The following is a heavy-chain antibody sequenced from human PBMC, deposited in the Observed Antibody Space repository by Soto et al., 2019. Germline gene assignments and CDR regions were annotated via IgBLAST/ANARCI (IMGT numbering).Heavy chain of an antibody. V-gene: IGHV3-30*18. J-gene: IGHJ4*02. CDR1: GFTFSSYG. CDR2: ISYDGSNK. Sequence: QVQLVESGGGVVQPGRSLRLSCAASGFTFSSYGMHWVRQAPGKGLEWVAVISYDGSNKYYADSVKGRFTISRDNSMNTLYLQMNSLRAEDTAVYYCAKDLKASGYCSGGSCYSLVVDYWGQGTLVTVSS. CDR3: AKDLKASGYCSGGSCYSLVVDY. D-gene: IGHD2-15*01.